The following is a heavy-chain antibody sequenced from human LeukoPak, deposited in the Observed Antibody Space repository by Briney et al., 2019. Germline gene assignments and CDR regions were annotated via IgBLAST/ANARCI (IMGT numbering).Heavy chain of an antibody. V-gene: IGHV3-74*01. CDR1: GFIFTDYW. J-gene: IGHJ4*02. Sequence: GGSMRLSCAASGFIFTDYWMHWVRQAPGKELVWVARIRGDGRATTYADSVKGRFTISRDNAKNSLYLQMNSLRAEDTAVYYCGTGWAVDFWGQGTLVTVSS. D-gene: IGHD2-15*01. CDR3: GTGWAVDF. CDR2: IRGDGRAT.